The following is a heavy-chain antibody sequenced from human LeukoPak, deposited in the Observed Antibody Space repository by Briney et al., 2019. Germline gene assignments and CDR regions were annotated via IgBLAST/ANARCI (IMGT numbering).Heavy chain of an antibody. CDR2: IYTSGSA. V-gene: IGHV4-4*07. D-gene: IGHD2-2*01. J-gene: IGHJ5*02. Sequence: SETLSLTCTISGGSISSYYWSWIRQPAGKGLEWIGRIYTSGSANYNPSLKSRVTMSVDTSNNQFSLKLSSVTAADAAVYYCARGTRYCSTTSCLNYFDPWGQGTLVTVSS. CDR1: GGSISSYY. CDR3: ARGTRYCSTTSCLNYFDP.